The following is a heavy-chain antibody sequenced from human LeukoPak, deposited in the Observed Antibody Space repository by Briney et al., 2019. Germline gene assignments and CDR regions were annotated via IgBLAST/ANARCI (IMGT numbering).Heavy chain of an antibody. D-gene: IGHD3-22*01. CDR2: ISSSSSTI. J-gene: IGHJ4*02. CDR1: GFTFSSYA. V-gene: IGHV3-48*04. Sequence: GGSLRLSCVASGFTFSSYAMHWVRQAPGKGLEWVSYISSSSSTIYYADSVKGRFTISRDNAKNSLYLQMNSLRAEDTAVYYCARGTESPGITTIVVVYFDYWGQGTLVTVSS. CDR3: ARGTESPGITTIVVVYFDY.